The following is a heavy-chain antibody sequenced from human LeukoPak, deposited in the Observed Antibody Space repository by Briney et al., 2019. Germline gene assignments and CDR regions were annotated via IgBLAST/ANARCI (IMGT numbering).Heavy chain of an antibody. J-gene: IGHJ4*02. V-gene: IGHV1-69*04. CDR2: IIPILGIA. CDR1: GGTFSSYA. CDR3: ARDSSSWYRGDY. D-gene: IGHD6-13*01. Sequence: SVKVSCKASGGTFSSYAISWVRQAPGQGLEWMGRIIPILGIANYAQKFQGRVTITADKSTSTAYMELSSPRSEDTAVYYCARDSSSWYRGDYWGQGTLVTVSS.